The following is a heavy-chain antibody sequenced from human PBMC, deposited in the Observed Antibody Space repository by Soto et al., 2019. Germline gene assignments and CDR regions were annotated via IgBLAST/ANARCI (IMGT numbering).Heavy chain of an antibody. Sequence: ASETLSLTCAVYGGSFSGYYWSWIRKPPGKGLEWIWEINHSGSTNYNTSLKSRVTISVDTSKNQFSLKLRSVTAADTAVYYCARQSGLYDSFDXWGQGTLVTVSX. V-gene: IGHV4-34*01. CDR2: INHSGST. CDR3: ARQSGLYDSFDX. D-gene: IGHD6-19*01. CDR1: GGSFSGYY. J-gene: IGHJ4*02.